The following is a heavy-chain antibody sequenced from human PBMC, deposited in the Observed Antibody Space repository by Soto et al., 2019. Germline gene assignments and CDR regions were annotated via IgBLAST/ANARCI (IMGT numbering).Heavy chain of an antibody. CDR2: ISSGSSSI. Sequence: GGSLRLSCAASGFIFSSYSMNWVRQAPGKGLEWVSFISSGSSSIYYADSVKGRFTISRDNAKNSLYLQMNSLRAEDTAVYYCAREAAAAAHFYYFDYWGQGTLVTVSS. J-gene: IGHJ4*02. D-gene: IGHD2-2*01. CDR3: AREAAAAAHFYYFDY. V-gene: IGHV3-21*01. CDR1: GFIFSSYS.